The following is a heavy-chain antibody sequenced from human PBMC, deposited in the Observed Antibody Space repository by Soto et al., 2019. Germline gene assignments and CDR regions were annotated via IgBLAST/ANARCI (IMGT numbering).Heavy chain of an antibody. CDR3: ARLATTGTMLGGVDL. CDR1: GGPFINYV. CDR2: IIPMFGTT. J-gene: IGHJ5*02. V-gene: IGHV1-69*01. D-gene: IGHD1-1*01. Sequence: QVQLVQSGAEVKKPGSSVKISCKASGGPFINYVISWVRQAPGQGLELMGGIIPMFGTTNYAQKFQGRVTITADESKTTAYMELSSLRSEDTAVYYCARLATTGTMLGGVDLWGQGTQVTVSS.